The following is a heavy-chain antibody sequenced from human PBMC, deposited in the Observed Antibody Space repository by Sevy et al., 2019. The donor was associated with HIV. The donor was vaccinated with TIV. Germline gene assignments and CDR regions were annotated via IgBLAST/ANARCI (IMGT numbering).Heavy chain of an antibody. Sequence: SETLSLTCTVSGGSISNFYWSWIRQPPGKGLEWIGNIYYSASTNYNPSLKSRVTISVDTSKNQLSLRLNSVTAADTAVYYCAREPPYYDILSGYSDGMDVWGQGTTVTVSS. D-gene: IGHD3-9*01. J-gene: IGHJ6*02. CDR2: IYYSAST. CDR3: AREPPYYDILSGYSDGMDV. V-gene: IGHV4-59*01. CDR1: GGSISNFY.